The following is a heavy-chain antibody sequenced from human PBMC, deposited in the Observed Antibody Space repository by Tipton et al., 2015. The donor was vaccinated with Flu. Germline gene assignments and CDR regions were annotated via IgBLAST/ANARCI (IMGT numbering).Heavy chain of an antibody. CDR1: GGSITNYY. D-gene: IGHD3-10*01. CDR2: IYSSGST. Sequence: TLSLTCSVSGGSITNYYWSWIRQPPGKGLEWIGYIYSSGSTKYNPSLKSRLSMSVDTSKSQFSLKLTSVTAADTAVYYCARGSGSGTYVIFDFWGQGTLVAVSS. J-gene: IGHJ4*02. CDR3: ARGSGSGTYVIFDF. V-gene: IGHV4-59*12.